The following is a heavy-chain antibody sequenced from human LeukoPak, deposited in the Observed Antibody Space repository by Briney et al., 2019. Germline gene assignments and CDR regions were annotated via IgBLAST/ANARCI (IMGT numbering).Heavy chain of an antibody. CDR3: ARLTLRYWFDP. J-gene: IGHJ5*02. V-gene: IGHV4-34*01. Sequence: SETLSLTCAVYGGSFSGYYWSWIRQPPGKGLEWIGGINHSGSTNYNPSLKSRVTISVDTSKYQFSLKLSSVTAADTAVYYCARLTLRYWFDPWGQGTLVTVSS. CDR2: INHSGST. CDR1: GGSFSGYY.